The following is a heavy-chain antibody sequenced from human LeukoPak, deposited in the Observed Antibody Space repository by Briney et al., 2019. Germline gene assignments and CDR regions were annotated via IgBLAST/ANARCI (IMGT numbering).Heavy chain of an antibody. CDR3: AHLVVTIDWRSYFDY. V-gene: IGHV2-5*01. D-gene: IGHD3-9*01. CDR1: DFSLSTPGMG. CDR2: IYYNDDK. J-gene: IGHJ4*02. Sequence: SGPTLVNPTQTLTLTCTFSDFSLSTPGMGVGWIRQPPGKALEWLAFIYYNDDKRYSPSLRSRLTITRDTSKNQVVLAMTNMDPVDTATYYCAHLVVTIDWRSYFDYWGQGALATVSS.